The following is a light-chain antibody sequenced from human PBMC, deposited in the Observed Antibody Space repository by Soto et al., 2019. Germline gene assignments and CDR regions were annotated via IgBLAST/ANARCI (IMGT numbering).Light chain of an antibody. CDR2: DAS. J-gene: IGKJ2*01. CDR1: QSVSNS. CDR3: QVREVWPK. Sequence: QWPPNLSLSPGKKAALSFRASQSVSNSIAWYQHKLGQAPSLVVYDASKRAPGIPARLSGSGPGTDFTINIRSLDPEEFALQYGQVREVWPKLGQGTKLDSK. V-gene: IGKV3D-11*02.